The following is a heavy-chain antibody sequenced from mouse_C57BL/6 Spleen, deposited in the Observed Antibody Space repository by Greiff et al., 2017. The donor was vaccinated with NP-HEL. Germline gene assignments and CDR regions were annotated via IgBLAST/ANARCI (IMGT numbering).Heavy chain of an antibody. CDR1: GFTFSSYA. CDR3: TRVYGNYWYFDV. J-gene: IGHJ1*03. CDR2: ISSGGDYI. V-gene: IGHV5-9-1*02. Sequence: EVQRVESGEGLVKPGGSLKLSCAASGFTFSSYAMSWVRQTPEKRLEWVAYISSGGDYIYYADTVKGRFTISRDNARNTLYLQMSSLKSEDTAMYYCTRVYGNYWYFDVWGTGTTVTVSS. D-gene: IGHD2-1*01.